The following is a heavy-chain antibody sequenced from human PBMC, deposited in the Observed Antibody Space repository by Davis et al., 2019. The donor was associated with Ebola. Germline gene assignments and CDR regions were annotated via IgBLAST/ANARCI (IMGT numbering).Heavy chain of an antibody. CDR3: AMSDSSGDGFDV. D-gene: IGHD3-22*01. CDR2: INPSGGTI. V-gene: IGHV1-46*04. J-gene: IGHJ3*01. Sequence: ASVNVSCKASAYTFTTYYMHWVRQAPGQGLEWMGVINPSGGTISYAQKLRGRVTMTTDTSTSTVDMERSSLRSEDTAVYYCAMSDSSGDGFDVWGLGTMVTVSS. CDR1: AYTFTTYY.